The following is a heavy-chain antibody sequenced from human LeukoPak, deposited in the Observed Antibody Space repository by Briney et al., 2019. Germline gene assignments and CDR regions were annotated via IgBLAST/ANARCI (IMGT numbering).Heavy chain of an antibody. CDR1: GFTVSSNS. Sequence: HPGGSLRLSCTVSGFTVSSNSMSWVRQAPGKGLEWVSFIYSGGNTHYSDSVKGRFTISRDNSKNTLYLQMNSLRAEETAVYYCARRAGAYSHPYDYWGQGTLVTVSS. CDR3: ARRAGAYSHPYDY. CDR2: IYSGGNT. J-gene: IGHJ4*02. V-gene: IGHV3-53*01. D-gene: IGHD4/OR15-4a*01.